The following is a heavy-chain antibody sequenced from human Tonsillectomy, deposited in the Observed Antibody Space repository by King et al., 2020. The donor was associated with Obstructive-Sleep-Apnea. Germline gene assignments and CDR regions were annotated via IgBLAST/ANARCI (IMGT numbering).Heavy chain of an antibody. J-gene: IGHJ4*02. V-gene: IGHV3-21*01. D-gene: IGHD2-2*01. CDR2: ISSSSSYI. CDR3: ARDLPHSLYCSSTSCWKHHVFDY. CDR1: GFTFSSYT. Sequence: VQLVQSGGGLVKPGGSLRLSCAASGFTFSSYTMDWVRQAPGKGLEWVSSISSSSSYIYYADSVKGRFTISRDNAKNSLYLQMNSLRAEDTAVYYCARDLPHSLYCSSTSCWKHHVFDYWGQGTLVTVSS.